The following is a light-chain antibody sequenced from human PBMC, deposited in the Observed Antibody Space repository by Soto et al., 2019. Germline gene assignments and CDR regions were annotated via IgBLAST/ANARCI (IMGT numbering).Light chain of an antibody. CDR3: QQSYSTPYT. J-gene: IGKJ2*01. Sequence: DIQMTQSPSSLSASVGDRVTITCQASQDISNYLNWYQQKPGKAPKLLIYDASNLETGVPSRFSGSGSGTDFTFTISSLQPEDFATYYCQQSYSTPYTFAQGTKLEIK. CDR1: QDISNY. V-gene: IGKV1-33*01. CDR2: DAS.